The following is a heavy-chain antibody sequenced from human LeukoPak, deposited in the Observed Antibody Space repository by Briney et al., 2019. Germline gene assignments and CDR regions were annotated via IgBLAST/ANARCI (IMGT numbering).Heavy chain of an antibody. Sequence: SETLSLTCTVSGGSISSYYWSWIRQPPGKGLEWIGYIYYSGSTNYNPSLESRVTISVDTSKNQFSLKLSSVTAADTAVYYCARGEEGGSAFDIWGQGTMVTVSS. CDR3: ARGEEGGSAFDI. V-gene: IGHV4-59*12. CDR1: GGSISSYY. D-gene: IGHD3-16*01. J-gene: IGHJ3*02. CDR2: IYYSGST.